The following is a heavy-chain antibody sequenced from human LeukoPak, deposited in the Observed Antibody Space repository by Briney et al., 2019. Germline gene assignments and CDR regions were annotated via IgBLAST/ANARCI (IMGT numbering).Heavy chain of an antibody. D-gene: IGHD7-27*01. CDR2: ISYDGSNK. V-gene: IGHV3-30*18. Sequence: GGSLRLSCAASGFTFSSYGMHWVRQAPGKGLEWVAVISYDGSNKYYADSVKGRFTISRDNSKNTLYLQMNSLRAEDTAVYYCAKVVRGLGIGRIPSPPDYWGQGTLVTVSS. J-gene: IGHJ4*02. CDR3: AKVVRGLGIGRIPSPPDY. CDR1: GFTFSSYG.